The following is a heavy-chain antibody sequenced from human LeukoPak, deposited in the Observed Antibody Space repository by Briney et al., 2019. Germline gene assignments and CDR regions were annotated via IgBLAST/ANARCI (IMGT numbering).Heavy chain of an antibody. CDR1: GFTFSDYY. CDR3: ATPPLLGGYYYAPRGYFQH. D-gene: IGHD3-22*01. CDR2: ISSSGSTI. V-gene: IGHV3-11*01. Sequence: PGGSLRLSCAASGFTFSDYYMSWIRQAPGKGLEWVSYISSSGSTIYYADSVKGRFTISRDNAKNSLYLQMNSLRAEDTAVYYCATPPLLGGYYYAPRGYFQHWGQGTLVTVSS. J-gene: IGHJ1*01.